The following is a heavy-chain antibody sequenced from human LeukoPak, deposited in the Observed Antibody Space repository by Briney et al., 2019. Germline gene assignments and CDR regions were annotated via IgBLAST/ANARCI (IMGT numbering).Heavy chain of an antibody. J-gene: IGHJ4*02. CDR3: AKGSPTVTTLIDY. D-gene: IGHD4-11*01. Sequence: QAGGSLRLSCAASGFTFSSYAMSCVRQAAGNGLEWVSAISGSGGSTYYADSVKGRFTISRDNSKNTLYLQMSSLRAEDTAVYYCAKGSPTVTTLIDYWGQGALVTVSS. CDR2: ISGSGGST. V-gene: IGHV3-23*01. CDR1: GFTFSSYA.